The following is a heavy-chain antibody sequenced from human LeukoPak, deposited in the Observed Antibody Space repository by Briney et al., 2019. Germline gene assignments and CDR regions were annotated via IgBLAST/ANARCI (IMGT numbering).Heavy chain of an antibody. V-gene: IGHV3-7*01. CDR1: GFTFSDYW. J-gene: IGHJ4*02. CDR2: IKEDGSEK. CDR3: ARARYSDF. Sequence: GGSLRLSCVASGFTFSDYWMTWVRQAPGKGLEWVANIKEDGSEKNYADSVKGRFTISRDNAKNSLYLQMNSLRGEDTAVYYCARARYSDFWGQGTLVTVSS.